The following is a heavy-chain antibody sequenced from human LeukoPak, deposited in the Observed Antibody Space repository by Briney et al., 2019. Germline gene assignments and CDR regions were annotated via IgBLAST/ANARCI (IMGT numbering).Heavy chain of an antibody. Sequence: GGSLRLSCAASGFTFDDYAMHWVRQAPGKGLEWVSGISWNSGSIGYADSVKGRFTISRDNAKNSLYLQMNSLRAEDTALYYCAKDIAAAGTGYMDVWGKGTTVTISS. J-gene: IGHJ6*03. D-gene: IGHD6-13*01. CDR3: AKDIAAAGTGYMDV. CDR1: GFTFDDYA. V-gene: IGHV3-9*01. CDR2: ISWNSGSI.